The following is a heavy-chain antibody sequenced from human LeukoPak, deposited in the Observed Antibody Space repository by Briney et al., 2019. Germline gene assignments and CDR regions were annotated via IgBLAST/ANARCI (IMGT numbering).Heavy chain of an antibody. D-gene: IGHD3-3*01. J-gene: IGHJ6*03. V-gene: IGHV3-49*04. CDR1: GFTFGDYA. Sequence: GGSLRLSCIASGFTFGDYAMSWVRQAPGKGLEWVGFIRSKAYGGTTEYAASVQGRFTISRDDSKSIAYLQMNSLKTEDTAVYYCTRNPSVRDDFWSGYLFYYYYMDVWGKGTTVTVSS. CDR3: TRNPSVRDDFWSGYLFYYYYMDV. CDR2: IRSKAYGGTT.